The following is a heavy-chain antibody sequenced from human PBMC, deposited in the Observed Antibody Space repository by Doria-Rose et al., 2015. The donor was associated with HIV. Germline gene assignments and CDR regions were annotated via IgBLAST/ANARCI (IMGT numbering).Heavy chain of an antibody. CDR3: ARAETVAVRPQYFQH. CDR2: INHNGSI. D-gene: IGHD6-6*01. Sequence: QVQLQQWDAGLLKPSETLSLTCAVYGESFSGYYWTWTRQPPGKGLEWIGEINHNGSINYNPSLKSRVTISLDTSKNQFSLKMNSVSAADTAVYFCARAETVAVRPQYFQHWGQGTLVTVSS. CDR1: GESFSGYY. J-gene: IGHJ1*01. V-gene: IGHV4-34*01.